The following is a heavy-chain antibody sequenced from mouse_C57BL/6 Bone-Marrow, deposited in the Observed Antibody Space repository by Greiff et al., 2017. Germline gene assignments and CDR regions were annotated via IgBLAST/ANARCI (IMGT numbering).Heavy chain of an antibody. CDR2: ISYDGSN. D-gene: IGHD1-1*01. Sequence: EVHLVESGPGLVKPSQSLSLTCSVTGYSITSGYYWNWIRQFPGNKLEWMGYISYDGSNNYNPSLKNRISITRDTSKNQFFLKLNSVTTEDTATYYCARDPLYYYGSSFYAMDYWGQGTSVTVSS. V-gene: IGHV3-6*01. CDR3: ARDPLYYYGSSFYAMDY. CDR1: GYSITSGYY. J-gene: IGHJ4*01.